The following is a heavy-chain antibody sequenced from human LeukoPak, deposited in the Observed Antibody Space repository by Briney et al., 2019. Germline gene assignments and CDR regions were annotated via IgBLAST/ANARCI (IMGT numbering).Heavy chain of an antibody. V-gene: IGHV3-30*04. Sequence: PGRSLRLSCAVSGFTFSTYAMHWVRQAPGKGLEWVAFISYDGRNKYYADSVKGRFTISRDNSKNTLFLQMNSLRAEDTAVYYCAKGYYEIHDAFDIWGQGTMVTVPS. CDR1: GFTFSTYA. J-gene: IGHJ3*02. D-gene: IGHD3-9*01. CDR2: ISYDGRNK. CDR3: AKGYYEIHDAFDI.